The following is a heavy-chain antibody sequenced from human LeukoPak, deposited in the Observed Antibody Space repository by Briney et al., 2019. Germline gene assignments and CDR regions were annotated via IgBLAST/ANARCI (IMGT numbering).Heavy chain of an antibody. D-gene: IGHD6-13*01. J-gene: IGHJ4*02. Sequence: GGSLRLSCVDCGFTFNKYWMSWVRQAPGKGLEWLVNINQDGSQKYYVDSVKGRFTISRDNAKNSVYLQMNRLRGEDTAIYYCARGLATAAAYWGQGTLVTVSS. CDR3: ARGLATAAAY. CDR2: INQDGSQK. V-gene: IGHV3-7*01. CDR1: GFTFNKYW.